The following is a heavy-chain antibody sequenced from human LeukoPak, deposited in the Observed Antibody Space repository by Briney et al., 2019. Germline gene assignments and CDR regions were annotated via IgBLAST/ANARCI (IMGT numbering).Heavy chain of an antibody. J-gene: IGHJ6*02. Sequence: SQTLSLTCVISGDSVSSNSAAWNWIRQFPSRGLEWLGRTYYRSKWYNDYAVSVKSRITINPDTSRNQFSLQVNSVTPEDTAVYYCARWEDSGMDVWGQGTTVTVSS. CDR3: ARWEDSGMDV. D-gene: IGHD1-26*01. CDR1: GDSVSSNSAA. CDR2: TYYRSKWYN. V-gene: IGHV6-1*01.